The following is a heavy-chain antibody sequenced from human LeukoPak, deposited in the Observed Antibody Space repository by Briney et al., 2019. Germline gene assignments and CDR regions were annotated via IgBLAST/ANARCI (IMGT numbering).Heavy chain of an antibody. V-gene: IGHV3-23*01. CDR1: GVTFSSYA. D-gene: IGHD3-3*01. CDR3: AKESSYYDFWSGYYSDY. Sequence: PGGSLRLSCAASGVTFSSYAMSWVRQAPGKGLEWVSAVSNSGSSTYYADSVKGRFTISRDNSKNTLYLQMSSLRPEDTAVYYCAKESSYYDFWSGYYSDYWGQGTLVTVSS. J-gene: IGHJ4*02. CDR2: VSNSGSST.